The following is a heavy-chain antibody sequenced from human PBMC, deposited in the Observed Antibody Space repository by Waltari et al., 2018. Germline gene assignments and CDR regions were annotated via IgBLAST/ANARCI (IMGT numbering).Heavy chain of an antibody. V-gene: IGHV3-11*04. D-gene: IGHD2-15*01. CDR3: ARDTYSYHY. J-gene: IGHJ4*02. Sequence: QVQLEGRGGGLVTPGGSLRPSWAGSGFIYSDHYMTGIRRAPVKGLEGVASISSSGGSIYYADSVKGRFTTSRDNARKSLYLQMNSLGADDTAIDYCARDTYSYHYWGQGTLVTVSS. CDR2: ISSSGGSI. CDR1: GFIYSDHY.